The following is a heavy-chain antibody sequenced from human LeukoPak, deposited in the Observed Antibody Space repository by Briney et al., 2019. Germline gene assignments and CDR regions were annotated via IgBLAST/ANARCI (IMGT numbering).Heavy chain of an antibody. J-gene: IGHJ4*02. CDR3: ARDGATAFDY. V-gene: IGHV3-30*04. CDR2: ISYDGSNK. D-gene: IGHD5-12*01. CDR1: GFTFSSYA. Sequence: GGSLRLFCAASGFTFSSYAMHWVRQAPGKGLEWVAVISYDGSNKYYADSVKGRFTISRDNSKNTLYLQMNSLRAEDTAVYYCARDGATAFDYWGQGTLVTVSS.